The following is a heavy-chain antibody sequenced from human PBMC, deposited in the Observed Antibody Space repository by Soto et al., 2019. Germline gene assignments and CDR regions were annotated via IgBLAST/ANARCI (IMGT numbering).Heavy chain of an antibody. D-gene: IGHD2-2*01. CDR1: GFTFSSYA. CDR3: AKGLRTSTNIVVVPAAIGY. Sequence: GGSLRLSCAASGFTFSSYAMSWVRQAPGKGLEWVSAISGSGGSTYYADSVKGRFTISRDNSKNTLFLQMNSLRAEDTAVYYCAKGLRTSTNIVVVPAAIGYWGQGTLVTVSS. V-gene: IGHV3-23*01. J-gene: IGHJ4*02. CDR2: ISGSGGST.